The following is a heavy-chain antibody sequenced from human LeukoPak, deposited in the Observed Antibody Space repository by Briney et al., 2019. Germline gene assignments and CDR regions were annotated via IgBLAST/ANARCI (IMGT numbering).Heavy chain of an antibody. Sequence: PSETLSLTCTVSGGSISSSSYYWGWIRQPPGKGLEWIGSIYYSGSTYYNPSLKSRVTISVDTSKNQFSLKLSSVTAADTAVYYCAREPMVRGVHFDYWGQGTLVTVSS. CDR1: GGSISSSSYY. CDR3: AREPMVRGVHFDY. J-gene: IGHJ4*02. V-gene: IGHV4-39*07. CDR2: IYYSGST. D-gene: IGHD3-10*01.